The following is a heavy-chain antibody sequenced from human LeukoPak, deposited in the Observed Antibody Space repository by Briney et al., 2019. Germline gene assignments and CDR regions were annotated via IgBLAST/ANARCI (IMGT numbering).Heavy chain of an antibody. CDR2: INHSGST. Sequence: KPSETLSLTCAIYGGSFSGYYWSWIRQPPGKGLEWIGEINHSGSTNYNPSLKSRVTISVYTSKNLFSLKLSSVTAADTAVYYWARGAVAGPYNWFDPWGQGTLVTVSS. CDR1: GGSFSGYY. V-gene: IGHV4-34*01. CDR3: ARGAVAGPYNWFDP. J-gene: IGHJ5*02. D-gene: IGHD6-19*01.